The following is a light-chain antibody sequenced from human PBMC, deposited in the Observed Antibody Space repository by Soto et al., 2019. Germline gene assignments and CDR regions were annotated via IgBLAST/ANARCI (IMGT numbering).Light chain of an antibody. CDR2: AAS. CDR1: QSISGSY. Sequence: EIVLTQSPGTLSLSPRERATLSCRASQSISGSYLAWYQQKPGQAPRLLIFAASSRATGIPDRFNGSVSGTDFTLSISRLEPEDVAVYYCQQYGTSPYTFGQGTKLEIK. V-gene: IGKV3-20*01. J-gene: IGKJ2*01. CDR3: QQYGTSPYT.